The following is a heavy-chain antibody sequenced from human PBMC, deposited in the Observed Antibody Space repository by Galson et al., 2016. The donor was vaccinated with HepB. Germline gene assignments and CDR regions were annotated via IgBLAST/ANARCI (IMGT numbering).Heavy chain of an antibody. CDR3: AKGGEQWLTLYYFDY. J-gene: IGHJ4*02. CDR2: ISWKSGYI. CDR1: GFTFDDYA. Sequence: LRLSCAASGFTFDDYAMYWVRQAPGKGLEWVSGISWKSGYIGYADSVKGRFTISRDNAKNSLYLEMNSLRAEDTALYYCAKGGEQWLTLYYFDYWGQGTLVTVSS. D-gene: IGHD6-19*01. V-gene: IGHV3-9*01.